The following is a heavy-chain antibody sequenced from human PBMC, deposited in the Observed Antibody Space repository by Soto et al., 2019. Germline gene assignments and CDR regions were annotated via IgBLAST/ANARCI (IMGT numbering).Heavy chain of an antibody. Sequence: QVQLVESGGGVVQPGRSLRLSCAASGFTFSSYGMHWVRQAPGKGLEWVAVISYDGSNKYYADSVKGRFTISRDNSKNTLYLQMNSRRAEDTAVYYCAKVFGCSGGSCHRWYFDLWGRGTLVTVAS. CDR2: ISYDGSNK. CDR3: AKVFGCSGGSCHRWYFDL. J-gene: IGHJ2*01. D-gene: IGHD2-15*01. CDR1: GFTFSSYG. V-gene: IGHV3-30*18.